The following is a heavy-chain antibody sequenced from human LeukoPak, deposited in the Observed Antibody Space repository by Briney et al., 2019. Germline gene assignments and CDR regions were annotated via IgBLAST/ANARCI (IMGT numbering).Heavy chain of an antibody. CDR1: GGSISSYY. CDR3: ARRGSSWDYFDY. J-gene: IGHJ4*02. V-gene: IGHV4-59*01. Sequence: PSETLSLTCTVSGGSISSYYWSWIRQPPGKGLEWIGYVYYRGSTNYNPSLKSRVTISVDTSKNHFSLKLSSVTAADTAVYYCARRGSSWDYFDYWGQGALVTVSS. D-gene: IGHD6-6*01. CDR2: VYYRGST.